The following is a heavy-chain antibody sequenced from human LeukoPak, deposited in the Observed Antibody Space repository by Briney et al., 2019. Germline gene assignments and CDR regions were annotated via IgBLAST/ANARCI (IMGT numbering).Heavy chain of an antibody. Sequence: GASVKVSCKASGYSLTSYGISWVRQDPGQGLEWMGWISSYTANTYYAQKLQGRVTMTTDTSTSTAYMELRSLRSDDTAVYYCARASGWEGNWFDPWGQGTLVTVSS. D-gene: IGHD1-26*01. CDR1: GYSLTSYG. CDR3: ARASGWEGNWFDP. CDR2: ISSYTANT. J-gene: IGHJ5*01. V-gene: IGHV1-18*01.